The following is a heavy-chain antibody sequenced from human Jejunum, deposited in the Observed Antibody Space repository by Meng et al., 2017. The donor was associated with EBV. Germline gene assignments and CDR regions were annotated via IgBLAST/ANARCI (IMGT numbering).Heavy chain of an antibody. CDR1: DYRFTTYF. J-gene: IGHJ5*02. CDR3: ARIRYGTGTDWFDP. Sequence: QGHVVQSGTEVKKPGASVRVSCKASDYRFTTYFIHWVRQAPGQGLEWMGRINCNNGDTDYAQKFQDRVAMTRDTSITTAYMDLTGLTSNDTAFYYCARIRYGTGTDWFDPWGQGTLVTVSS. D-gene: IGHD3-10*01. V-gene: IGHV1-2*06. CDR2: INCNNGDT.